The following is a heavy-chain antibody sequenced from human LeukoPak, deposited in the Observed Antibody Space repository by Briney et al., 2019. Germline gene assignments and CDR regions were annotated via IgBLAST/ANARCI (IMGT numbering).Heavy chain of an antibody. CDR1: GFTFSDYY. J-gene: IGHJ4*02. D-gene: IGHD6-25*01. CDR3: ARDSGFGLFDY. Sequence: PGGSLRLSCAASGFTFSDYYMSWIRQAPGKGLEWVSYISSSGNTIYYADSVKGRFTISRDNAKNSPYLQMNSLGAEDTAVYYCARDSGFGLFDYWGQGTLVTVSS. V-gene: IGHV3-11*04. CDR2: ISSSGNTI.